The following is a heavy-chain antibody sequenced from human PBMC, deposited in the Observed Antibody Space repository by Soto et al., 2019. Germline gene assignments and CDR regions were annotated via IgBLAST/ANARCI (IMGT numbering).Heavy chain of an antibody. Sequence: GGSLRLSCAASGFTFSSYAMSWVRQAPGKGLEWVAAIKEDGSKKYYGDSVKGRFTIPRDSAKNSLYLQMNNLRAEDTAVYYCANTRGYWGQGALVTVSS. CDR2: IKEDGSKK. V-gene: IGHV3-7*03. CDR3: ANTRGY. J-gene: IGHJ4*02. CDR1: GFTFSSYA. D-gene: IGHD3-3*01.